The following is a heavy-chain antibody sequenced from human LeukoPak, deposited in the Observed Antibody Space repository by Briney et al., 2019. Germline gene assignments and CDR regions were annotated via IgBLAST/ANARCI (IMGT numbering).Heavy chain of an antibody. V-gene: IGHV3-21*01. CDR3: ARASGDIVETATMGSY. CDR1: GFTFSSYS. D-gene: IGHD5-24*01. J-gene: IGHJ4*02. Sequence: GGSLRLSCAAPGFTFSSYSMNWDRQAPGKGLEWVSSISSSSSSIYYADSVKGRFTISRDNAKNSLYLQMNSLRAEDTAVYYCARASGDIVETATMGSYWGQGTLVTVSS. CDR2: ISSSSSSI.